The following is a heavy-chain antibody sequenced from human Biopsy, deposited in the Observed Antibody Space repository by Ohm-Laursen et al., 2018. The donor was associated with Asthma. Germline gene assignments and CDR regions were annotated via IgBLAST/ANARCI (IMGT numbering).Heavy chain of an antibody. CDR1: GFTFSDYA. V-gene: IGHV3-30-3*01. CDR3: ARASVVKHYYYYGMDV. Sequence: SSLRLSCAASGFTFSDYAIYWVRQAPGKGLEWVAFISYDGSDKFYADSVKGRFTTSRDNSQNTLYLHMNRLTFEDTAVYYCARASVVKHYYYYGMDVWGPGTTVTVFS. CDR2: ISYDGSDK. J-gene: IGHJ6*02.